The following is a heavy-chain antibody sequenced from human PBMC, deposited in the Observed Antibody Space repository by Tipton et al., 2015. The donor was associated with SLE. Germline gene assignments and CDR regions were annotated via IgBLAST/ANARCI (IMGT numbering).Heavy chain of an antibody. Sequence: GSLRLSCAASGFSVSNTYINWVRQAPGKGLEWVSVLISGFTAFYADSVKGRFTISRDKSKNTLYLQMNSLRPDDTAVYYCATPQGMYWGQGTLVPVSS. V-gene: IGHV3-66*02. CDR2: LISGFTA. J-gene: IGHJ4*02. CDR1: GFSVSNTY. CDR3: ATPQGMY.